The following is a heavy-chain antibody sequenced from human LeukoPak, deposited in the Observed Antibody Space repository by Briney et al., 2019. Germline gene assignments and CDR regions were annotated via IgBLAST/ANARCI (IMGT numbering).Heavy chain of an antibody. V-gene: IGHV3-23*01. CDR2: ISGRGDDT. CDR3: AKGQSRNDFWSGYLPHFDY. CDR1: GFTFNSYA. J-gene: IGHJ4*02. D-gene: IGHD3-3*01. Sequence: GGSLRLSCAASGFTFNSYAMSCVRQAPGKGLEWVSSISGRGDDTYSADSVKGRFTISRDNSKNTLYLQMHDLRAEDTAVYYCAKGQSRNDFWSGYLPHFDYWGQGTLVTVFS.